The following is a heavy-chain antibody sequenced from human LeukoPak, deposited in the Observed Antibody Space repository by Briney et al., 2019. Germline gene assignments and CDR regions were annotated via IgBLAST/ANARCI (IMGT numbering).Heavy chain of an antibody. V-gene: IGHV3-7*05. Sequence: GRSLRLSCAASGFMFSSYWMNWVRQAPGKGLEWVANIKEDGSAKYYVDSVKGRFTISRDNAKNSLYLQMNSLRAEDTAVYYCVMDMDVWGQGTTVTVSS. CDR2: IKEDGSAK. CDR1: GFMFSSYW. J-gene: IGHJ6*02. CDR3: VMDMDV.